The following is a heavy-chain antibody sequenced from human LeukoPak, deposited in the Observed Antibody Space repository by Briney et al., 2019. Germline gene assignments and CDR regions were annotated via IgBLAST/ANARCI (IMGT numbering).Heavy chain of an antibody. CDR2: ISAYNGNT. Sequence: ASVKVSCKASGYTFTSYGISWVRQAPGQGLEWMGWISAYNGNTNYAQKLQGRVTMTTDTSTSTAYMELRSLRSDDTAVYYCARDNYGDYMVSYYYYYGMDVWGQGTTVTVSS. CDR1: GYTFTSYG. V-gene: IGHV1-18*01. CDR3: ARDNYGDYMVSYYYYYGMDV. J-gene: IGHJ6*02. D-gene: IGHD4-17*01.